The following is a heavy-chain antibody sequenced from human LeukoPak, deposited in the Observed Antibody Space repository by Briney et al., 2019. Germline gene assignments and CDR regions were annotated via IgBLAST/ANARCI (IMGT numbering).Heavy chain of an antibody. CDR3: ARAGDTATIYYYYYYMDV. J-gene: IGHJ6*03. V-gene: IGHV3-21*01. D-gene: IGHD5-18*01. CDR1: GFTFSSYS. CDR2: ISSSSSYI. Sequence: GGSLRLSCAASGFTFSSYSMNWVRQAPGKGLEWVSSISSSSSYIYYADSVKGRFTISRDNAKNSLYLQMNSLRAEDTAVYYCARAGDTATIYYYYYYMDVWGKGTTVTVSS.